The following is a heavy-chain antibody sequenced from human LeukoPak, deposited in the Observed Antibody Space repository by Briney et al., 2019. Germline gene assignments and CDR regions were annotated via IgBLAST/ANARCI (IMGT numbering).Heavy chain of an antibody. CDR1: GASISSSY. CDR3: ARGSIAARNDAFDI. J-gene: IGHJ3*02. CDR2: IYYSGST. V-gene: IGHV4-59*01. Sequence: SETLSLTCTVSGASISSSYWSWIRQPPGKGLEWIGYIYYSGSTNYNPSLKSRVTISVDTSKNQFSLKLSFVTAADTAVYYCARGSIAARNDAFDIWGQGTMVTVSS. D-gene: IGHD6-6*01.